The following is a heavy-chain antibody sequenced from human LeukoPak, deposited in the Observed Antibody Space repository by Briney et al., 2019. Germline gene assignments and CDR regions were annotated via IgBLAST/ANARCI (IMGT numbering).Heavy chain of an antibody. D-gene: IGHD3-3*01. V-gene: IGHV4-34*01. J-gene: IGHJ4*02. CDR2: INHSGST. CDR1: GGSFSGYY. Sequence: SETLSLTCAVYGGSFSGYYWSWIRQPPGKGLERIGEINHSGSTNYNPSLKSRVTISVDTSKDQFSLKLSSVTAADTAVYYCARSTNDFWSGYFDYWGQGTLVTVSS. CDR3: ARSTNDFWSGYFDY.